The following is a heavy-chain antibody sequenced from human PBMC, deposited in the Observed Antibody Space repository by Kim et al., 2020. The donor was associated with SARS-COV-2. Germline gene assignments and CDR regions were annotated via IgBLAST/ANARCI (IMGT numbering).Heavy chain of an antibody. CDR1: GGSISSYY. CDR3: ARHARITTFGVVIMGYFDY. J-gene: IGHJ4*02. V-gene: IGHV4-59*08. D-gene: IGHD3-3*01. CDR2: IYYSGST. Sequence: SETLSLTCTVSGGSISSYYWSWIRQPPGKGLEWIGYIYYSGSTNYNPSLKSRVTISVDTSKNQFSLKLSSVTAADTAVYYCARHARITTFGVVIMGYFDYWGQGTLVTVSS.